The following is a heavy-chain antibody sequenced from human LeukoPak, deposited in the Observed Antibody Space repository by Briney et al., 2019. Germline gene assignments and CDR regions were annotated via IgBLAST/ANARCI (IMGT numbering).Heavy chain of an antibody. CDR3: ARIQSVEGYDNFDY. Sequence: ASVKVSCKASGYTLTGYYMHWVRQAPGQGLEWMGWINPNSGGTNYAQKFQGRVTMTRDTSISTAYMELSRLRSEDTAVYYCARIQSVEGYDNFDYWGQGTLVTVSS. V-gene: IGHV1-2*02. J-gene: IGHJ4*02. CDR1: GYTLTGYY. CDR2: INPNSGGT. D-gene: IGHD5-12*01.